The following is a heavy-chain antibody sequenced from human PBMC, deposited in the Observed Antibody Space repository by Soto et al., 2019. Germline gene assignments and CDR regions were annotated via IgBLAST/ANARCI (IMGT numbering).Heavy chain of an antibody. CDR3: AVLARGVIIDY. D-gene: IGHD3-10*01. J-gene: IGHJ4*02. CDR2: ISAYNGNT. Sequence: GXSVKVSCKASGYPFTSYGIIWVRQAPGQGLEWMGWISAYNGNTNYAQKLQGRVTMTTDTSTSTAYMELRSLRSDDTAVYYCAVLARGVIIDYWGQGTLVTVSS. V-gene: IGHV1-18*04. CDR1: GYPFTSYG.